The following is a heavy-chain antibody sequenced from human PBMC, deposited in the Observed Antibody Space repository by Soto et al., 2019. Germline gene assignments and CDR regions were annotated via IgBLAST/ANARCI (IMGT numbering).Heavy chain of an antibody. CDR3: GKTRGRRYPPVTDY. J-gene: IGHJ4*02. Sequence: QVHLVESGGGLVKPGGSLRLSCAASGFTLNDRYMTWIRQAPGKGLEWLSYISSSGDTMYYADSVAGRFTVSRDNAKNSLYLQMDSLRVEDTAVYYCGKTRGRRYPPVTDYWGQGTLVTVYS. D-gene: IGHD2-2*01. CDR2: ISSSGDTM. CDR1: GFTLNDRY. V-gene: IGHV3-11*01.